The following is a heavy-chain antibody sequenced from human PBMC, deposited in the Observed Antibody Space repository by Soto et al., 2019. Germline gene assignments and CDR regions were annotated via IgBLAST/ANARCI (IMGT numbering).Heavy chain of an antibody. D-gene: IGHD3-3*01. Sequence: QVQLVQSGDEVKKPGSSVKVSCKASGGTFSSYAISWVRQAPGQGLEWMGGIIPIFGTANYAQKFQGRVTITADESTSTAYMELSSLSSEDTAVYYCARVRVRFLEWLGSEGWGQGTLVTVSS. CDR2: IIPIFGTA. J-gene: IGHJ4*02. CDR3: ARVRVRFLEWLGSEG. V-gene: IGHV1-69*12. CDR1: GGTFSSYA.